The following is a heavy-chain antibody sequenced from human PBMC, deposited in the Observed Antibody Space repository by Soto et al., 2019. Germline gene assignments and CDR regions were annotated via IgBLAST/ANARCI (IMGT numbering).Heavy chain of an antibody. CDR3: AIQSYDILTGYGFDY. CDR2: IYSGGST. J-gene: IGHJ4*02. CDR1: GFTVSSNY. D-gene: IGHD3-9*01. Sequence: GESLKISCAASGFTVSSNYMSWVRQAPGKGLEWVSVIYSGGSTYYADSVKGRFTISRHNSKNTLYLQMNSLRAEDTAVYYCAIQSYDILTGYGFDYWGQGTLVTVSS. V-gene: IGHV3-53*04.